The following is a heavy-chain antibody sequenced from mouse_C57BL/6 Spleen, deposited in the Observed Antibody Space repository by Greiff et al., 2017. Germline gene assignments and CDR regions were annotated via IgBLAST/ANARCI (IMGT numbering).Heavy chain of an antibody. CDR3: ARGITTVVFYY. J-gene: IGHJ2*01. V-gene: IGHV1-82*01. CDR1: GYAFSSSW. D-gene: IGHD1-1*01. Sequence: QVQLKESGPELVKPGASVKISCKASGYAFSSSWMNWVKQRPGKGLEWIGRIYPGDGDTNYNGKFKGKATLTADKSSSTAYMQLSSLTSEDSAVYFCARGITTVVFYYWGQGTTLTVSS. CDR2: IYPGDGDT.